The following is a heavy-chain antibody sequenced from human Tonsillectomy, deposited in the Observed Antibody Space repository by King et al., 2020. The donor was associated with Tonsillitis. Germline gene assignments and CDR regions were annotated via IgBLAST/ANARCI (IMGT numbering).Heavy chain of an antibody. D-gene: IGHD3-22*01. V-gene: IGHV3-66*01. CDR3: AREGTSDRSGQGGY. CDR2: SYSGGRT. J-gene: IGHJ4*02. CDR1: GFTVSSNY. Sequence: VQLVESGGGLVQPGGSLRLSCAASGFTVSSNYMSWVRQAPGKGLEWVSVSYSGGRTYYADSVKGRFTISRDNSKTTLYLQMNSLRAEDTAVYYCAREGTSDRSGQGGYWGQGTLVTVSS.